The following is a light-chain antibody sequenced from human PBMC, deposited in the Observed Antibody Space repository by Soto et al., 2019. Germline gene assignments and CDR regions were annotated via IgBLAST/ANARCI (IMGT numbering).Light chain of an antibody. CDR2: DAS. V-gene: IGKV1-5*01. J-gene: IGKJ5*01. CDR3: QQYNTYST. CDR1: QSVSGW. Sequence: DIQMTQSPSTLSASVGYPFTVTCRASQSVSGWLAWYQQKPGEAPKLLIYDASALPRGVPSRFSGSGSGSEFNFTITGLQPEDFATYFCQQYNTYSTFGQGTRLEIK.